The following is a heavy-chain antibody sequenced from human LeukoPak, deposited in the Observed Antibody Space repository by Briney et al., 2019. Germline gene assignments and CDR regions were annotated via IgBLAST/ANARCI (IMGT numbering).Heavy chain of an antibody. CDR2: TWYDENSK. CDR3: ARAGYGGNFRNFDY. Sequence: GGSLRLSCRASGFTLIDYWMHWVRQAPGKGLEWVAVTWYDENSKYYADSVKGRFTISRDNAKNSLYLQINSLRDEDTAVYYCARAGYGGNFRNFDYWGQGTLVTVSS. V-gene: IGHV3-33*08. J-gene: IGHJ4*02. D-gene: IGHD4-23*01. CDR1: GFTLIDYW.